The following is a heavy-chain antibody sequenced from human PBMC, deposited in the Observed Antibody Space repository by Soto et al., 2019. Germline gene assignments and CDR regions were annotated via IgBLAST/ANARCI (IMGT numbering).Heavy chain of an antibody. CDR3: TTPQVYYGMDV. Sequence: EVQLVESGGGLVQPGGSLKLSCAASGFTFSGSAVHWVRQASGKGVEWVGRIRSKANNYATAYAASVQGRFTIFRDDLKNTVSAQMNGLKSEDTAVYYCTTPQVYYGMDVWGQWTTVTVSS. J-gene: IGHJ6*02. CDR2: IRSKANNYAT. V-gene: IGHV3-73*02. CDR1: GFTFSGSA.